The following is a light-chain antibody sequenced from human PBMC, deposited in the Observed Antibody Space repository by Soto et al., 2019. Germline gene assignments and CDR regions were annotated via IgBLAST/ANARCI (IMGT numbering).Light chain of an antibody. CDR3: ATWDDSLNGVV. J-gene: IGLJ2*01. V-gene: IGLV1-44*01. CDR2: TND. CDR1: SSNIGSNT. Sequence: QSVLTQPTSVSGTPGQRVTIPCSGSSSNIGSNTVNWYQQLPGTAPKLLIYTNDHRPAGVPDRFSGSKSGTSASLAISGLQSEDEAGYYCATWDDSLNGVVFGGGTQLTVL.